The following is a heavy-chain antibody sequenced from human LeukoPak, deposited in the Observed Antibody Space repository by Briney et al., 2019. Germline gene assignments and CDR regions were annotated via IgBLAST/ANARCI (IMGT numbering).Heavy chain of an antibody. CDR2: IGGSDGST. D-gene: IGHD2-2*02. V-gene: IGHV3-23*01. J-gene: IGHJ4*02. Sequence: GGSLTLSCAASRFTFSIYVMNRVRQAPGKGLEWVSGIGGSDGSTYYADSVKGRFTISRDNSKNTLYLQMNSLRAEDTAVYYCARDRGCSSTSCYRYWGQGTLVTDSS. CDR3: ARDRGCSSTSCYRY. CDR1: RFTFSIYV.